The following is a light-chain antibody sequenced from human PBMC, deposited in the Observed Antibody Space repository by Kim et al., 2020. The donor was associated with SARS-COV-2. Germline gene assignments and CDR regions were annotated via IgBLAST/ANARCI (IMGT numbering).Light chain of an antibody. J-gene: IGKJ3*01. V-gene: IGKV3-15*01. CDR3: QQYNNWPPLFT. CDR1: QSVSSN. CDR2: GAS. Sequence: PGERATLSCRASQSVSSNLAWYQQKPGQAPRLLIYGASTRATGIPARFSGSGSGTEFTLTISSLQSEDFAVYYCQQYNNWPPLFTFGPGTKVDIK.